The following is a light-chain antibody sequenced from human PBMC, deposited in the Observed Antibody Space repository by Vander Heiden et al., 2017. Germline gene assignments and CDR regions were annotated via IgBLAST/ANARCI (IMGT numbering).Light chain of an antibody. CDR1: QSISSW. CDR3: QQYNSYYT. CDR2: KAS. V-gene: IGKV1-5*03. J-gene: IGKJ2*01. Sequence: DIQMTQSPSTLSASVGDRVTITCRASQSISSWLAWYQQKPGKAPKLLIYKASSLESGVPSRFSGSESGTEFTLTISSLQPDDFATYNCQQYNSYYTFGQGTKLEIK.